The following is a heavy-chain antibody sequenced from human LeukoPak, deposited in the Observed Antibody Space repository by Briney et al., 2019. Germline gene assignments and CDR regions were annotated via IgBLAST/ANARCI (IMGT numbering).Heavy chain of an antibody. CDR1: GFTVSSNY. CDR2: IYSGGST. Sequence: PGGSLRLSCAASGFTVSSNYMSWVRQTPGKGLEWVSVIYSGGSTYYADSVKGRFTISRDNSKNTLYLQMNSLRAEDTAVYYCARAEGSYYFDYWGQGNLVTVSS. J-gene: IGHJ4*02. CDR3: ARAEGSYYFDY. V-gene: IGHV3-53*01.